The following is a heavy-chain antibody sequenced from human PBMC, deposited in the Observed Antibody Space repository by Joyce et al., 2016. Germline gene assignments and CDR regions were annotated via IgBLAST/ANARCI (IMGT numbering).Heavy chain of an antibody. V-gene: IGHV3-30*04. D-gene: IGHD2-21*01. J-gene: IGHJ4*02. CDR3: ARAPTTVVIHYLDY. CDR1: GFTFNSEV. Sequence: QVQLVESGGGVVQPGRSLRLSCAASGFTFNSEVLDWVLQAPGKGLEGGAVGSYDGRDKSYADSVKGRFTISRDNSKNAVYLQMNGLRGDDTAVYYCARAPTTVVIHYLDYWGQGTLVTVSS. CDR2: GSYDGRDK.